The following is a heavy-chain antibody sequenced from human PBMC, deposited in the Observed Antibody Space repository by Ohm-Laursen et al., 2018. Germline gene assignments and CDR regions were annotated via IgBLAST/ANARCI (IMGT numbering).Heavy chain of an antibody. V-gene: IGHV3-15*01. CDR3: TTANY. CDR2: IKSKTDGGTT. J-gene: IGHJ4*02. Sequence: SLRLSCTAFGFTLSSAWMSWVRQAPGKGLEWVGRIKSKTDGGTTDYGAPVKGRFTISRDDSKNILYLQMNSLETEDTAVYYCTTANYWGQGTLVTVSS. CDR1: GFTLSSAW.